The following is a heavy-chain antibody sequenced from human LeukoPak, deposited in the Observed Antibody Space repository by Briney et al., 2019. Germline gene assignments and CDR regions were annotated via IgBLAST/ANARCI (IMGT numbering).Heavy chain of an antibody. J-gene: IGHJ2*01. Sequence: SETLSLTCAVSGYSISSGYYWGWIRQPPGKGLEWIGSIYHSGGTYYNPSLKSRVTISVDTSKNQFSLKLSSVTAADTAVYYCARVDYYDSSGYPGNWYFDLWGRGTLVTVSS. V-gene: IGHV4-38-2*01. CDR3: ARVDYYDSSGYPGNWYFDL. D-gene: IGHD3-22*01. CDR1: GYSISSGYY. CDR2: IYHSGGT.